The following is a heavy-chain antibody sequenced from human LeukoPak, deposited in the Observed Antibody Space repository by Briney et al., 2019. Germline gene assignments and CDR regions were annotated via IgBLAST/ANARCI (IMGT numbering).Heavy chain of an antibody. J-gene: IGHJ4*02. Sequence: SETLSLTCTVSGGSISSGGYFWRWIRQHPGKGLEWIGYVYYTGNIYYNPSLKSRLIISVDTSKNQFSLKLRSVTTADTAVYYCARENVVITAQGFDYWGQGTLVTVSS. CDR1: GGSISSGGYF. CDR2: VYYTGNI. CDR3: ARENVVITAQGFDY. V-gene: IGHV4-31*03. D-gene: IGHD2-15*01.